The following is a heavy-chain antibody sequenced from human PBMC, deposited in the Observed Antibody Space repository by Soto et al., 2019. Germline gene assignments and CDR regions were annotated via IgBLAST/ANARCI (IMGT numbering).Heavy chain of an antibody. J-gene: IGHJ5*02. CDR1: GGSISSYY. Sequence: SETLSLTCTVSGGSISSYYWSWIRQPAGKGLEWIGRIYTSGSTNYNPSLKSRVTISVDTSKNQFSLKLSSVTAADTAVYYCARTSRPTYCSSTSCYYFWFDPWGQGTLVTVSS. D-gene: IGHD2-2*01. V-gene: IGHV4-4*07. CDR2: IYTSGST. CDR3: ARTSRPTYCSSTSCYYFWFDP.